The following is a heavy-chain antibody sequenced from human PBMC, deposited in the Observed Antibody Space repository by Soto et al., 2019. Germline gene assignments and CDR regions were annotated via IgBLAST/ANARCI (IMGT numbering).Heavy chain of an antibody. Sequence: QLQLQESGPGLVKPSETLSLTCSVSGVSISNTSYYWGWIRQPPGKGLEWVGTIYFSGSTFYNPSLQSRVTIAIDTSKNQFSLRLSSVTAADTAVYYCARHGSYCGQGTLVTVSS. CDR1: GVSISNTSYY. CDR2: IYFSGST. J-gene: IGHJ4*02. V-gene: IGHV4-39*01. CDR3: ARHGSY.